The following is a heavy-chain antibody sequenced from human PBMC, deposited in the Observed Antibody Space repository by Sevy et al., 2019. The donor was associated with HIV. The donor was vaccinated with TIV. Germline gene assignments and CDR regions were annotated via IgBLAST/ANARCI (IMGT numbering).Heavy chain of an antibody. CDR2: ISSSSSYI. J-gene: IGHJ2*01. CDR1: GFTFSSNS. D-gene: IGHD5-12*01. Sequence: GGSLRLSCAASGFTFSSNSMNWVRQAPGKGLEWVSSISSSSSYIYYADSVKGRFTISRDNAKNSLYLQRNSLRAEDTAVYYCARDPTIDGYNHRPRYFDLWGRSTLVTVSS. V-gene: IGHV3-21*01. CDR3: ARDPTIDGYNHRPRYFDL.